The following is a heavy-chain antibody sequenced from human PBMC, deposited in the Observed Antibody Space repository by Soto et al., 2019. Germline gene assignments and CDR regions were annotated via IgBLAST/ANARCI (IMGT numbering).Heavy chain of an antibody. D-gene: IGHD2-15*01. CDR3: ATLPPRIVVVMTDLPT. Sequence: PSETLSLTCAVYGGSFSGYYWTWIRQPPGTGLEWIGEINHSGSTNYNPSLKSRVTISVDTSNNHFSLRLTSMTAADTAVYYCATLPPRIVVVMTDLPTWGQGTLVTVS. V-gene: IGHV4-34*01. CDR1: GGSFSGYY. CDR2: INHSGST. J-gene: IGHJ5*02.